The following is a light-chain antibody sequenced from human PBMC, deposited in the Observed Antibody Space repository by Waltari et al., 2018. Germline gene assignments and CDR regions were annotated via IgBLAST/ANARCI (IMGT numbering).Light chain of an antibody. CDR2: RND. CDR3: AAWDDRMNGHWV. CDR1: SSNIGDNV. J-gene: IGLJ3*02. V-gene: IGLV1-44*01. Sequence: QSVLTQPPSASGTPGQRVTISCSGSSSNIGDNVVNWYQQLPGKTPKLLIYRNDQRPSGVPDRFSASKSVTSASLAISGLQSEDEADYYCAAWDDRMNGHWVFGGGTKVTVL.